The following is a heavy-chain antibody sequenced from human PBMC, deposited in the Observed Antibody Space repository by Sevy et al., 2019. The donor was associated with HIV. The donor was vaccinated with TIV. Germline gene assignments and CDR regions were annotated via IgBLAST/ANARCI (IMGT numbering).Heavy chain of an antibody. V-gene: IGHV3-7*03. CDR3: ARGGAIYCSGGSCYDFDY. Sequence: GGSLRLSCAASGFTFSSYWMSWVRQAPGKGLEWVANIKQDGSEKYYVDSVKGRFTISGDNAKNSLYLQMNSLRAEDTAVYYCARGGAIYCSGGSCYDFDYWGQGTLVTVSS. CDR2: IKQDGSEK. CDR1: GFTFSSYW. J-gene: IGHJ4*02. D-gene: IGHD2-15*01.